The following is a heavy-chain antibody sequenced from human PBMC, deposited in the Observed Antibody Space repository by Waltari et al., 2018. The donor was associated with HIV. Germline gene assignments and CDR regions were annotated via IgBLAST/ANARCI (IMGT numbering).Heavy chain of an antibody. J-gene: IGHJ4*02. CDR1: GFTFSNAW. Sequence: EVQLVESGGGLVKPGGSLRLSCAASGFTFSNAWMSWVRQAPGKGLEWVGRIKSKTDGGTTDYAAPVKGRFTISRDDSKNTLYLQMNSLKTEDTAVYYCTTERGNAADFRSGSYSYYFDYWGQGTLVTVSS. CDR3: TTERGNAADFRSGSYSYYFDY. D-gene: IGHD3-10*01. V-gene: IGHV3-15*01. CDR2: IKSKTDGGTT.